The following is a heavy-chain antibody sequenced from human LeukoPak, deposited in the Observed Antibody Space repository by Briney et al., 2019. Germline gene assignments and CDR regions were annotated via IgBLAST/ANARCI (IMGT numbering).Heavy chain of an antibody. V-gene: IGHV4-61*02. D-gene: IGHD2-2*01. Sequence: SETLSLTCTVSGGSISSGSYYWSWIRQPAGKGLEWIGRIYTSGSTNYNPSLKSRVTISVDTSKNQFSLKLSSVTAADTAVYYCARASRYCSSTSCYAYYYYCYMDVWGKGTTVTISS. CDR1: GGSISSGSYY. CDR2: IYTSGST. J-gene: IGHJ6*03. CDR3: ARASRYCSSTSCYAYYYYCYMDV.